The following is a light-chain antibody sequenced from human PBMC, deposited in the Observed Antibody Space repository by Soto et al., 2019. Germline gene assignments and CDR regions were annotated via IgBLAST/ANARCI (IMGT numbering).Light chain of an antibody. CDR3: QQYYSYSQT. CDR1: QGISSD. J-gene: IGKJ1*01. CDR2: AAS. Sequence: AIRMTQSPSSLSASTGDRVTITCRASQGISSDLAWYQQKPGKAPKLLIYAASTLQSGVPSRFSGSGSGTDFTLTISCLQSEDFATYYCQQYYSYSQTFGQGTKVEIK. V-gene: IGKV1-8*01.